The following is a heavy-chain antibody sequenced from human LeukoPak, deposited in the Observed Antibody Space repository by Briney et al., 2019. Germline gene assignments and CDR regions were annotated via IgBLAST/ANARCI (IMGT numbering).Heavy chain of an antibody. V-gene: IGHV4-34*01. D-gene: IGHD4-11*01. Sequence: SYTLSLTCALYVGSFSGYYWNWIRQPPGKGLDWMGEINHSRTTNNNPSLKSRVTISVDTSKNPFSLKLSSVTAADTAVYYCARGRVDSNYASHYYYYYMDVWGKGTTVTVSS. J-gene: IGHJ6*03. CDR1: VGSFSGYY. CDR2: INHSRTT. CDR3: ARGRVDSNYASHYYYYYMDV.